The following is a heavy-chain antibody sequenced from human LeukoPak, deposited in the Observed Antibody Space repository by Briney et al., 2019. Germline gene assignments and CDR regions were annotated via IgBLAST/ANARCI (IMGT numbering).Heavy chain of an antibody. J-gene: IGHJ5*02. CDR3: AREAVAGTGDNWFDP. CDR2: INTNTGNP. D-gene: IGHD6-19*01. V-gene: IGHV7-4-1*02. CDR1: GYTFTRYA. Sequence: ASVKVSCKASGYTFTRYAMNWVRQAPGQGLEWMGWINTNTGNPTYTQGFTGRFVFSLDTSVSTAYLQISSLKAEDTAVYYCAREAVAGTGDNWFDPWGQGTLVTVSS.